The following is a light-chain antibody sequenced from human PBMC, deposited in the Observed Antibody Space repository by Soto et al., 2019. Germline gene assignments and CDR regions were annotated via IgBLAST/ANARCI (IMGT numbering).Light chain of an antibody. CDR1: QNINTW. CDR2: KAS. Sequence: DIQMTQSPSTVSASVGDRVTITCRASQNINTWLAWYQQKPGKATKLLILKASSLESGAPYRFSGSGSGTEFTLTISSLQPDDLATYYCQQYNNYFWAFGQGTKVDIK. CDR3: QQYNNYFWA. V-gene: IGKV1-5*03. J-gene: IGKJ1*01.